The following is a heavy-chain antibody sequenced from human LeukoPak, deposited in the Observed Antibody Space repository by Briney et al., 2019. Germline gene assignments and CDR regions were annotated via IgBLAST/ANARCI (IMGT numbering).Heavy chain of an antibody. CDR3: AKGGGYFQN. CDR2: ISGNGGTT. J-gene: IGHJ1*01. D-gene: IGHD3-16*01. Sequence: GGSLRLSRAASGFTFSSYAMSWVRQAPGKGLEWVSTISGNGGTTYYADSVKGRFTISRDISENTLYLQMNSLRAEDTALYYCAKGGGYFQNWGQGTLVTVSS. CDR1: GFTFSSYA. V-gene: IGHV3-23*01.